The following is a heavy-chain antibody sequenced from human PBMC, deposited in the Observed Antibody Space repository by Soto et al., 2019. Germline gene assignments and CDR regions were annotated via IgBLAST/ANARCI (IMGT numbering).Heavy chain of an antibody. V-gene: IGHV1-18*01. J-gene: IGHJ4*02. CDR3: ARDEGHRIAAHHY. Sequence: ASVKVSCKASGYTFTSYGISLVRQAPGQGLEXMGXXSXXNXXXXXAXXLQGRVTMTTDTSTSTAYMELRSLRSDDTAVYYCARDEGHRIAAHHYWGQGTLVTASS. D-gene: IGHD6-6*01. CDR2: XSXXNXXX. CDR1: GYTFTSYG.